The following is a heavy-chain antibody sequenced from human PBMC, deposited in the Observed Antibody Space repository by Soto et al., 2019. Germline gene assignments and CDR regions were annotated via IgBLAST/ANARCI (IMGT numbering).Heavy chain of an antibody. J-gene: IGHJ6*03. Sequence: QVQLQQWGAGLLKPSETLSLTCAVYGGSFSGYQRTWIRQTPGKGLEWIGEINDTGNINYNPSLKSRVTIFIDTPKKQISLKLSSVTAADTAVYYCARGLILWFGELSRRGGYYYYMDVWGKGTTVTVSS. D-gene: IGHD3-10*01. CDR3: ARGLILWFGELSRRGGYYYYMDV. CDR1: GGSFSGYQ. CDR2: INDTGNI. V-gene: IGHV4-34*01.